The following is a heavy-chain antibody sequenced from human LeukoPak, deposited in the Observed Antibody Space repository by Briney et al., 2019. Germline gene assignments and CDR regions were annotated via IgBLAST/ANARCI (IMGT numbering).Heavy chain of an antibody. CDR2: IIPIFGTA. CDR1: GGTFSSYA. J-gene: IGHJ4*02. V-gene: IGHV1-69*01. D-gene: IGHD2-2*01. CDR3: AAQRGCSSTSCYEY. Sequence: ALVKVSCTASGGTFSSYAISWVRQAPGQGLEWMGGIIPIFGTANYAQKFQGRVTITADESTSTAYMELSSLRSEDTAVYYCAAQRGCSSTSCYEYWGQGTLVTVSS.